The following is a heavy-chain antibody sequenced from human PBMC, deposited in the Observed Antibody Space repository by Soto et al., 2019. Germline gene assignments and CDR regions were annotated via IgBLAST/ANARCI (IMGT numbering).Heavy chain of an antibody. V-gene: IGHV3-23*01. D-gene: IGHD2-2*01. J-gene: IGHJ4*02. CDR2: ISGSGGST. CDR3: AKDLTSTSRTPEL. CDR1: GFTFSSYG. Sequence: GSLRLSCTASGFTFSSYGMSWVRQAPGKGLEWVSAISGSGGSTYYADSMKGRFTISRDNSKNTLYLQMNSLRAEDTAIYYCAKDLTSTSRTPELWGQGTLVTVSS.